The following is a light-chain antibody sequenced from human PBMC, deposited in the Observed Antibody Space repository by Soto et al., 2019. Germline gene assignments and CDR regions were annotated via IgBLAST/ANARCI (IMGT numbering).Light chain of an antibody. J-gene: IGLJ1*01. CDR1: GSDIGSYNY. Sequence: QSVLTQPASVSGSPGQSITISCTGTGSDIGSYNYVSWYQHHPGKVPKFIIYDVTNRPSGVSDRFSGSKSGNTASLTISGLQAEDEADYYCNSYTSASTYVFGNGTKVTV. V-gene: IGLV2-14*03. CDR2: DVT. CDR3: NSYTSASTYV.